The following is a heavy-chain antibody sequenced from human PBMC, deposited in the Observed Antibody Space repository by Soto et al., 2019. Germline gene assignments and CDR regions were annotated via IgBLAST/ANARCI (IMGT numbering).Heavy chain of an antibody. J-gene: IGHJ1*01. D-gene: IGHD3-16*02. CDR3: GKSSGTIGGLIVEYFQH. V-gene: IGHV3-23*01. CDR2: ISGSGVST. Sequence: EVQLLECGGSLVQPGGSLRLSCAASEFIFSSYAMSWVGQAPEKGMEWVSAISGSGVSTYYTDSVKGRFTISRDNSNNALYLQMNSLRAEDTALYFCGKSSGTIGGLIVEYFQHWRQGTRVTVSS. CDR1: EFIFSSYA.